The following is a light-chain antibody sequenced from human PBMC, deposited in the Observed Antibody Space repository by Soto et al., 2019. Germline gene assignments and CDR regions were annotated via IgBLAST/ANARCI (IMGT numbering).Light chain of an antibody. CDR2: KAS. CDR3: QQYNSYPRT. Sequence: DIQVTHAPSTPSASVWGGGTSTCRASQSVSTWLAWYQQKPGKAPKLLIYKASSLESGVPSRFSGSGSGTEFTLTISSLQPDDFATYYCQQYNSYPRTFGQGTKVDIK. CDR1: QSVSTW. J-gene: IGKJ1*01. V-gene: IGKV1-5*03.